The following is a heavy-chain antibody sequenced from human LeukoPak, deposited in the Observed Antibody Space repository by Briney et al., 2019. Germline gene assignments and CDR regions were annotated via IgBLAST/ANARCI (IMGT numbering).Heavy chain of an antibody. J-gene: IGHJ4*02. CDR3: TTARITMVREGIDY. D-gene: IGHD3-10*01. Sequence: PGGSLRLSCAASGFTISNAWMSWVRQAPGKGLEWVGRIKSKTDGGTTDYAAPVKGRFTISRDDSKNTLYLQMNSLKTEDTAVYYCTTARITMVREGIDYWGQGTLVTVSS. CDR2: IKSKTDGGTT. V-gene: IGHV3-15*01. CDR1: GFTISNAW.